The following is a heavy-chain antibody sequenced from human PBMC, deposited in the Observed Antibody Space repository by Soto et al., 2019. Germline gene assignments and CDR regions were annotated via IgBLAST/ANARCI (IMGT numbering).Heavy chain of an antibody. V-gene: IGHV6-1*01. CDR3: AGVRRGTIFGVVIPYYYYMDV. J-gene: IGHJ6*03. D-gene: IGHD3-3*01. CDR1: GDSVSSDGAA. Sequence: SQSLARKSAISGDSVSSDGAAWNWNRQSPSRGLEWLGRTYYRSKWYNDYAVSVKSRITINPATSKNQFSLQLNSVTPEDTAVYYCAGVRRGTIFGVVIPYYYYMDVWGKGTTVTVSS. CDR2: TYYRSKWYN.